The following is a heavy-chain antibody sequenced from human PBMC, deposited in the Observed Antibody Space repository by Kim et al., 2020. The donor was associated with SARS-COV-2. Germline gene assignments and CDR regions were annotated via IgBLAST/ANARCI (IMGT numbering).Heavy chain of an antibody. Sequence: SETLSLTCTVSGGSISSGGYYWSWIRQHPGKGLEWIGYIYYSGSTYYNPSLKSRVTISVDTSKNQFSLKLSSVTAADTAVYYCARTIYGSGSYYNFDYWGQGTLVTVSS. CDR3: ARTIYGSGSYYNFDY. CDR1: GGSISSGGYY. D-gene: IGHD3-10*01. J-gene: IGHJ4*02. CDR2: IYYSGST. V-gene: IGHV4-31*03.